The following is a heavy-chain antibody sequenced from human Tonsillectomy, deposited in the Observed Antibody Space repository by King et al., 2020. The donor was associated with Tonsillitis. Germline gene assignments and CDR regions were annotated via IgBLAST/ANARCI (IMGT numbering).Heavy chain of an antibody. Sequence: VQLVESGGGLVKPGGSLRLSCAASGFTFSNAWMNWVRQAPGKGLEWVGRIKSKTDGGTTDYVAPVKGRFTISRDDSKNALYLQMNSLKTEDTAVYYCTTDPYFYDRRGHTPSFDYWGQGTLVTVSS. CDR2: IKSKTDGGTT. CDR3: TTDPYFYDRRGHTPSFDY. V-gene: IGHV3-15*01. CDR1: GFTFSNAW. D-gene: IGHD3-22*01. J-gene: IGHJ4*02.